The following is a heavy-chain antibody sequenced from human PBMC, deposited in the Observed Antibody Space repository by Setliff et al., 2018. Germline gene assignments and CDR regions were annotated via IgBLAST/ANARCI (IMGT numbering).Heavy chain of an antibody. D-gene: IGHD2-15*01. CDR2: ITTYNDNT. CDR3: ARGAPGRYCSGGSCSYFDY. Sequence: ASVKVSCKTSGYSFTSYGISWVRQAPGQGLEWMGHITTYNDNTKYAQKFQGRITVTTDLSTSTAYLGLRSLRSDDTAVYYCARGAPGRYCSGGSCSYFDYWGQGILVTVSS. V-gene: IGHV1-18*01. J-gene: IGHJ4*02. CDR1: GYSFTSYG.